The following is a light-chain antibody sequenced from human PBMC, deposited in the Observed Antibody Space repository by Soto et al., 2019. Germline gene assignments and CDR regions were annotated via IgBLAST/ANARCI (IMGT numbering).Light chain of an antibody. J-gene: IGKJ3*01. CDR3: QHYGSSPLFT. V-gene: IGKV3-20*01. CDR2: GTS. Sequence: ILTQSPATLSLSPGERATLSCRASQSISNSYLFWYQQKPGQAPRLLIYGTSSRATGVPDRFSGSGSGTDFTLTISRLESEDVAVYYCQHYGSSPLFTFGPGTKVDFK. CDR1: QSISNSY.